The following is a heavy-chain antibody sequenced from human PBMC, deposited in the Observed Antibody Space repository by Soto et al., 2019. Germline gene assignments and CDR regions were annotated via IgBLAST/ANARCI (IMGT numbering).Heavy chain of an antibody. D-gene: IGHD3-22*01. CDR3: ARDPYYYDSSGYYYPDY. Sequence: QVQLVESGGGVVQPGRSLRLSCAASGFTFSSYAMHWVRQAPGEGLEWVAVISYDGSNKYYADSVKGRFTISRDNSKNTLYLQMNSLRAEDTAVYYCARDPYYYDSSGYYYPDYWGQGTLVTVSS. CDR1: GFTFSSYA. J-gene: IGHJ4*02. CDR2: ISYDGSNK. V-gene: IGHV3-30-3*01.